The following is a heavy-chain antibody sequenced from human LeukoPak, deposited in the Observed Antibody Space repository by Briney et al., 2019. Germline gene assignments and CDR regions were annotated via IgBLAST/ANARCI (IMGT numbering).Heavy chain of an antibody. D-gene: IGHD3-10*01. CDR3: ARDRGESYGSGSYYNSFDY. V-gene: IGHV4-59*12. J-gene: IGHJ4*02. CDR1: GGSISSYY. Sequence: PSETLSLTCSVSGGSISSYYWSWIRQPPGKGLEWIGYIYYSGRTSYNPSLKSRVTISVDTSKNQFSLKLSSVTAADTAVYYCARDRGESYGSGSYYNSFDYWGQGTLVTVSS. CDR2: IYYSGRT.